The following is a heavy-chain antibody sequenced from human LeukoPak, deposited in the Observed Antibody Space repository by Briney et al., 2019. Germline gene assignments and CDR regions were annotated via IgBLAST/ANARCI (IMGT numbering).Heavy chain of an antibody. V-gene: IGHV4-39*01. CDR1: GGSISSSSYY. J-gene: IGHJ4*02. D-gene: IGHD6-6*01. CDR2: IYYSGST. Sequence: KTSETLSLTCTVSGGSISSSSYYWGWIRQPPGKGLEWIGSIYYSGSTYYNPSLKSRVTISVDTSKNQFSLKLSSVTAADTAVYYCARETIAALDLDYWGQGTLVTVSS. CDR3: ARETIAALDLDY.